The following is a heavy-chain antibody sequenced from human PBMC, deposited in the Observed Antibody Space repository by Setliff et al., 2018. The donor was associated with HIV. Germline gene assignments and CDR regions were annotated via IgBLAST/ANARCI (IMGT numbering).Heavy chain of an antibody. J-gene: IGHJ3*02. Sequence: ASVKVSCKASGYTFTGYYMHWVRQAPGQGLEWMGRINPNSGGTNYARKFRGRVTMTRDTSITTAYMELSRLRSDDTAVYYCARGTRVGANDAFDIWGQGTMVTVSS. CDR1: GYTFTGYY. D-gene: IGHD1-26*01. CDR2: INPNSGGT. CDR3: ARGTRVGANDAFDI. V-gene: IGHV1-2*06.